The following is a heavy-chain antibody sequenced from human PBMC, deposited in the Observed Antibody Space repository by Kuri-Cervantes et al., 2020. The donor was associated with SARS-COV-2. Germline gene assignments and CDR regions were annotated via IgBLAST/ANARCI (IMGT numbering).Heavy chain of an antibody. D-gene: IGHD3-3*01. J-gene: IGHJ6*02. CDR1: GFTFSSYG. CDR3: AKDHMGITIFGVVIIPTLYYYGMDV. Sequence: GESLKISCAASGFTFSSYGMHWVRQAPGKGLEWVAFIRYDGSNKYYADSVKGRFTISRDNSKNTLYLQMNSLRAEDTAVYYCAKDHMGITIFGVVIIPTLYYYGMDVWGQGTTVTVSS. V-gene: IGHV3-30*02. CDR2: IRYDGSNK.